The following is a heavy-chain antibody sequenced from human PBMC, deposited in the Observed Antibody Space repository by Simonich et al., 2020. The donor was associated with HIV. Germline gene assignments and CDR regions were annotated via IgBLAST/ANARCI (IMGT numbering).Heavy chain of an antibody. CDR2: INHSGST. J-gene: IGHJ4*02. CDR1: GGSFSGYY. Sequence: QVQLQQWGAGLLKPSETLSLTCAVYGGSFSGYYWSWIRQPPGKGLEWIGEINHSGSTNYFPSLKRRVIISVDTSKNQFSLKLSSVTATDTAVYYCARLRGDRYDYWGQGTLVTVSS. V-gene: IGHV4-34*01. CDR3: ARLRGDRYDY. D-gene: IGHD2-21*02.